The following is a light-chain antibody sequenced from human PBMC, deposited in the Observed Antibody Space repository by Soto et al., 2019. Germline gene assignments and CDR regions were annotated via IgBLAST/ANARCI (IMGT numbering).Light chain of an antibody. CDR3: HQYATSPYT. V-gene: IGKV3-20*01. CDR2: GTS. Sequence: EIVLTQSPGTLSLSPGERATLSSRASQSVSSSYLAWYQQKPGQAPRLLIYGTSRKATGIPDRFSGSGSGTDFTLTISRLEPEDFAVYFCHQYATSPYTFGLGTKVDIK. CDR1: QSVSSSY. J-gene: IGKJ2*01.